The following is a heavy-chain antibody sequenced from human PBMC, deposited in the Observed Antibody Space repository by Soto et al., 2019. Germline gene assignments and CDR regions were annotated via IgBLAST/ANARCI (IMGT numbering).Heavy chain of an antibody. V-gene: IGHV5-51*01. J-gene: IGHJ6*02. D-gene: IGHD2-15*01. Sequence: GESLKNSCKGSGYSFTSYWIGWVRQMPGKGLECMGIIYPGDSDTRYSPSFQGQVTISADKSISTAYLQWSSLKASDTAMYYCAREICSGGSCYSHYYYGMDVWGQGTTVTV. CDR1: GYSFTSYW. CDR2: IYPGDSDT. CDR3: AREICSGGSCYSHYYYGMDV.